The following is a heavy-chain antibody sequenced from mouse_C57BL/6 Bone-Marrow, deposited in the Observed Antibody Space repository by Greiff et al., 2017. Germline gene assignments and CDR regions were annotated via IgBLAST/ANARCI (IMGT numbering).Heavy chain of an antibody. D-gene: IGHD2-2*01. Sequence: QVQLQQSGAELVRPGASVTLSCKASGYTFTDYEMHWVKQTPVHGLEWIGANDPETGGTAYNQKFKGKAILTADKSSSTAYMELRSLTSEDSSVYYCTRERGYGYDGDYYAMDYWGQGTSVTVSS. CDR2: NDPETGGT. V-gene: IGHV1-15*01. J-gene: IGHJ4*01. CDR3: TRERGYGYDGDYYAMDY. CDR1: GYTFTDYE.